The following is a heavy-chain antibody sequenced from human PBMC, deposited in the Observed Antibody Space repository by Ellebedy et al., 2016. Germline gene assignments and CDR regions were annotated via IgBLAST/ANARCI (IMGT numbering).Heavy chain of an antibody. J-gene: IGHJ3*02. D-gene: IGHD5-18*01. V-gene: IGHV3-23*01. CDR1: GFTFSSYA. CDR2: ISGSGGST. CDR3: ASATMVTKGLGAFDI. Sequence: GESLKISXAASGFTFSSYAMSWVRQAPGKGLEWVSAISGSGGSTYYADSVKGRFTISRDNSKNTLYLQMNSLRAEDTAVYYCASATMVTKGLGAFDIWGQGTMVTVSS.